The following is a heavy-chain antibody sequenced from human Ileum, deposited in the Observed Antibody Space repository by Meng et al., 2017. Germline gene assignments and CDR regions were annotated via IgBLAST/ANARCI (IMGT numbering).Heavy chain of an antibody. J-gene: IGHJ4*02. Sequence: QGQLQESGPGLLKPSGTLSLTCAVSGGSISTSDWWSWVRQPPGKGLEWIGEIHHSGSINYNPSLKSRVTISVDKSKNQFSLKLNSVTAADTAVYYCAREWSGSYRHFDYWGQGTLVTVSS. CDR3: AREWSGSYRHFDY. CDR2: IHHSGSI. D-gene: IGHD1-26*01. CDR1: GGSISTSDW. V-gene: IGHV4-4*02.